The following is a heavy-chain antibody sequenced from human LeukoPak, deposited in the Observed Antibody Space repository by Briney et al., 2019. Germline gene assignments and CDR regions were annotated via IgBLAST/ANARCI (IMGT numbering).Heavy chain of an antibody. V-gene: IGHV3-7*01. CDR3: AAWGLHNF. CDR1: GFAFSDYW. J-gene: IGHJ4*02. CDR2: INLGGSAK. D-gene: IGHD7-27*01. Sequence: GSLRLSCSASGFAFSDYWMNWVRPAPGKGPEWVANINLGGSAKLYVDSVMGRCTISRDNDKNSLYQQMNSPRVDDTAVYYCAAWGLHNFWGQGTLVTVSS.